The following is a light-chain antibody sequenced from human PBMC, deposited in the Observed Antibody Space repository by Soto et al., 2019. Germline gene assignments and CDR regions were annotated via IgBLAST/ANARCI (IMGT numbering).Light chain of an antibody. V-gene: IGKV1-5*01. CDR3: QQYNSFSGVT. CDR1: QSISTW. CDR2: DAS. J-gene: IGKJ3*01. Sequence: DIQMTQSPSTLSASVGDRVTMTFRASQSISTWLSWYQQKPGKAPKLLIYDASILESGVPSRFSGSGSGTEFTLTISSLQPDDFATYYCQQYNSFSGVTFGPGTKVDIK.